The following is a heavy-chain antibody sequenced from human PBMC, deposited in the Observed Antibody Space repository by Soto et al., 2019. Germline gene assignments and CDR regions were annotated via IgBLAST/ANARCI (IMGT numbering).Heavy chain of an antibody. V-gene: IGHV4-34*01. Sequence: PSDTLSLTCAVYDGSFSVYYWSWIRQPPGKGLEWIGEINHSGSTNYNPSLKSRVTISVDTPKNQFSLKLSSVTAADTAVYYCARVRVRGVIISAFDIWGQGTMVTVSS. CDR3: ARVRVRGVIISAFDI. D-gene: IGHD3-10*01. CDR2: INHSGST. CDR1: DGSFSVYY. J-gene: IGHJ3*02.